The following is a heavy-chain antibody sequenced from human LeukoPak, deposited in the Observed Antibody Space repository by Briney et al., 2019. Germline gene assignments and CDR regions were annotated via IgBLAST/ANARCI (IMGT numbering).Heavy chain of an antibody. CDR1: GFTVDDYA. CDR2: VSWNSGSI. D-gene: IGHD5-12*01. Sequence: PGGSLRRSCAASGFTVDDYAMHWLGQAPGKGLVWGSGVSWNSGSIGYADSVKGRFTVSRDNAKNSLYLQMNSLRAEDTALYYCAKDKGLRHYYYGMDVWGQGTTVTVSS. J-gene: IGHJ6*02. V-gene: IGHV3-9*01. CDR3: AKDKGLRHYYYGMDV.